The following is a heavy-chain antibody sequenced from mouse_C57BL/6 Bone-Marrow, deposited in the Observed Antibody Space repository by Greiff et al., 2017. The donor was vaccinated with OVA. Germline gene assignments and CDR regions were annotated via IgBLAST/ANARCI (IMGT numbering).Heavy chain of an antibody. CDR3: ARADYYSNYEFAY. CDR1: GYSITSGYY. CDR2: ISYDGSN. J-gene: IGHJ3*01. Sequence: EVKLMESGPGLVKPSQSLSLTCSVTGYSITSGYYWNWIRQFPGNKLEWMGYISYDGSNNYNPSLKNRISITRDTSKNQFFLKLNSVTTEDTATYYCARADYYSNYEFAYWGQGTLVTVSA. V-gene: IGHV3-6*01. D-gene: IGHD2-5*01.